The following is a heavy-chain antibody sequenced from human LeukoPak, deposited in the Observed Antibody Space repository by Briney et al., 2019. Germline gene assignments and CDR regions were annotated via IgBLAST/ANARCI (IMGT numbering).Heavy chain of an antibody. CDR2: IDAGNGKT. V-gene: IGHV1-3*01. CDR3: ARHQSDSGYGTSRGNFDY. D-gene: IGHD5-12*01. CDR1: QYTFTDYA. Sequence: ASVKVSCKASQYTFTDYAVHWVRQAPGQRLEWMGWIDAGNGKTKYSQSFQGRVTIIRDTSATTAYMELSSLTSEDTAVYYCARHQSDSGYGTSRGNFDYWGQGTLVTVSS. J-gene: IGHJ4*02.